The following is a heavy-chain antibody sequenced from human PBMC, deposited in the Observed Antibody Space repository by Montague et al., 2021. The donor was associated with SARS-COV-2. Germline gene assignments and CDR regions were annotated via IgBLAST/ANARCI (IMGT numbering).Heavy chain of an antibody. CDR2: VHYTGST. CDR1: GGSMSGYY. CDR3: ARAQNTCFIANCVNYFDV. V-gene: IGHV4-59*01. D-gene: IGHD2/OR15-2a*01. J-gene: IGHJ6*02. Sequence: SETLSLTCEVSGGSMSGYYWTWIRQSPGKGLEWIGYVHYTGSTKYNPSLKTRVSLSLDTPKNHFSLHLSSVTAADTAIYFCARAQNTCFIANCVNYFDVWGLGPRSPSP.